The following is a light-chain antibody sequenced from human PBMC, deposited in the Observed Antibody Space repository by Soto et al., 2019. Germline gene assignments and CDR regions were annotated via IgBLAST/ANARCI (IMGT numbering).Light chain of an antibody. CDR3: QQSYSTPYS. Sequence: DIQMTQSPSSLSASVGDRVAITCRPSQSISSYLNWYQQKPGKAPKLLIYAASNLQGGVPSRFSGSRSGTDVTLTSSSLQPEDFATYFFQQSYSTPYSVGQWTKLEIK. J-gene: IGKJ2*03. V-gene: IGKV1-39*01. CDR2: AAS. CDR1: QSISSY.